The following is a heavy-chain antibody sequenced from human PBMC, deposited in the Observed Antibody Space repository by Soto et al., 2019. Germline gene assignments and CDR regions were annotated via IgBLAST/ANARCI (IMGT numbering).Heavy chain of an antibody. D-gene: IGHD3-3*01. J-gene: IGHJ5*02. CDR1: GFTVNANY. V-gene: IGHV3-66*03. CDR2: LYGGGRT. Sequence: EVRLVESGGGLIQPGGSLSLSCAASGFTVNANYMTWVRQAPGKGLEWVSVLYGGGRTYYADSLKGRFTISRDNSKNTLYLQMNSLRAEDTAVYYCAKSVYDFWSGYYTGNWFDPWGQGTLVTVSS. CDR3: AKSVYDFWSGYYTGNWFDP.